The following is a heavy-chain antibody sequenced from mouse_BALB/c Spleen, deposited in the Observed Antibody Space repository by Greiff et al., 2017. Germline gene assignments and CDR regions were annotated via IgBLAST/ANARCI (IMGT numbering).Heavy chain of an antibody. CDR2: IWGDGST. V-gene: IGHV2-6-7*01. CDR1: GFSLTGYG. Sequence: QVQLKESGPGLVAPSQSLSITCTVSGFSLTGYGVNWVRQPPGKGLEWLGMIWGDGSTDYNSALKSRLSICKDNSKSQVFLKMNSLQTDDTARYYCARGNYGSSYAMDYWGQGTSVTVSS. CDR3: ARGNYGSSYAMDY. D-gene: IGHD1-1*01. J-gene: IGHJ4*01.